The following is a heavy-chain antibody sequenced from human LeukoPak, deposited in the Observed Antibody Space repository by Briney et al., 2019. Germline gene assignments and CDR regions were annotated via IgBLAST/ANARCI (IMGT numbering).Heavy chain of an antibody. V-gene: IGHV3-20*04. CDR3: ARDDRSSEGVFDY. CDR1: GFTFDDYG. J-gene: IGHJ4*02. D-gene: IGHD3-10*01. CDR2: INWNGGST. Sequence: GGSLRLSCAASGFTFDDYGMSWVRPAPGKGLEWLSGINWNGGSTGYADSVKGRFTISRDNAKNSLYLQVNSLRTEETALYYCARDDRSSEGVFDYWGQGTLVTVSS.